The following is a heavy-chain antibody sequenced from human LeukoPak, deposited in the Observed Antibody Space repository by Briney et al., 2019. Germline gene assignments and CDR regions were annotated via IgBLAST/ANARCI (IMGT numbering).Heavy chain of an antibody. D-gene: IGHD2-2*01. V-gene: IGHV3-21*01. CDR2: ISSSSSYI. CDR1: GFTFSSYG. CDR3: ARGYCSSTSCYYVY. Sequence: GGSLRLSCAASGFTFSSYGMSWVRQAPGKGLEWVSSISSSSSYIYYADSVKGRFTISRDNAKNSLYLQMNSLRAEDTAVYYCARGYCSSTSCYYVYWGQGTLVTVSS. J-gene: IGHJ4*02.